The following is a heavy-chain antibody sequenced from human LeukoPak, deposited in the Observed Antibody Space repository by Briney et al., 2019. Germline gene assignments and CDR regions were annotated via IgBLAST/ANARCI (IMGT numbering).Heavy chain of an antibody. CDR1: GGSISSYY. Sequence: PSETLSLTCTHSGGSISSYYGSSIREPPGTGLGWIGYIYDSGSTNYNPSLKSRVTISGDTSKNQFSLKLSSVTAADTAVYYCARGKVEYTSSSYFDYWGQGTLVTVSS. V-gene: IGHV4-59*01. CDR3: ARGKVEYTSSSYFDY. CDR2: IYDSGST. J-gene: IGHJ4*02. D-gene: IGHD6-6*01.